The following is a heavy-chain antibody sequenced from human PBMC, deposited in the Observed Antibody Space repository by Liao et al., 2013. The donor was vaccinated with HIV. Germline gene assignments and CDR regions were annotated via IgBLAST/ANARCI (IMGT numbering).Heavy chain of an antibody. V-gene: IGHV4-34*01. D-gene: IGHD6-6*01. CDR1: GGSFSGYY. J-gene: IGHJ4*02. Sequence: QVQLQESGPGLVKPSETLSLTCAVYGGSFSGYYWNWIRQPPGKGLEWIGEINHSGSTNYNPSLKSRVTISVDTSKNQFSLKLSSVTAADTAVYYCARQGGGLSSSSGGDYWGQGTLVTVSS. CDR3: ARQGGGLSSSSGGDY. CDR2: INHSGST.